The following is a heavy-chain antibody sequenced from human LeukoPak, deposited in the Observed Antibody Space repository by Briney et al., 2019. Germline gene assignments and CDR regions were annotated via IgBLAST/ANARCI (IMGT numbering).Heavy chain of an antibody. Sequence: ASVKVSCKASGYTFTNYYMHWVRQAPGQGLEWMGMISPSGASTSYAQKFQGGVTMTRDVSTSTVYMELSSLRSEDTAVYYCARHTTGYNSPRDSFNIWGQGTMVTVSS. D-gene: IGHD1-1*01. CDR1: GYTFTNYY. CDR2: ISPSGAST. CDR3: ARHTTGYNSPRDSFNI. V-gene: IGHV1-46*01. J-gene: IGHJ3*02.